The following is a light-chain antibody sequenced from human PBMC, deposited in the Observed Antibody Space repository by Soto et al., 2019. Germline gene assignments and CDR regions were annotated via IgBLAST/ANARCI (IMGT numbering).Light chain of an antibody. CDR3: QKYHSAPWT. J-gene: IGKJ1*01. CDR2: AAS. V-gene: IGKV1-27*01. CDR1: QGISNY. Sequence: DIQMTQSPSSLSASVGDRVTITCRARQGISNYLAWYQQKPGKVPKLLIYAASTLESGVPARFSGSGSGTDFTLTISSLQPEDVATYYCQKYHSAPWTFGQGTKVEIK.